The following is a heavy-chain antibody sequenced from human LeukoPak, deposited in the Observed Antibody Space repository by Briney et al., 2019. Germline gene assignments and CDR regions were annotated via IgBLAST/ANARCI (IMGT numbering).Heavy chain of an antibody. J-gene: IGHJ4*02. V-gene: IGHV4-59*08. CDR3: ARHISSGGTYAHFDY. Sequence: SETLSLTCTVSGSMYNYYWSWIRQPPGKGLEWIGYIDYHGNTNYNPSLESRVTMSLDTSKTQVSLKLNSVTAADTAVYYCARHISSGGTYAHFDYWGQGTLVTVSS. D-gene: IGHD1-26*01. CDR2: IDYHGNT. CDR1: GSMYNYY.